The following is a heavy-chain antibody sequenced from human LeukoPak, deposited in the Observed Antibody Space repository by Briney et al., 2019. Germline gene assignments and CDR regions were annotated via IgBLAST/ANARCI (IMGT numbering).Heavy chain of an antibody. V-gene: IGHV3-74*01. CDR1: VFTFSSYW. CDR2: INSDGSST. Sequence: PGGSLRLSCAASVFTFSSYWMHWVRQAPGKGLVWVSRINSDGSSTTYADSVKGRFTISRDNAKNTLYLQMNSLRAEDTAVYYCARGYDSSGYYWRLDYWGQGTLVTVSS. D-gene: IGHD3-22*01. CDR3: ARGYDSSGYYWRLDY. J-gene: IGHJ4*02.